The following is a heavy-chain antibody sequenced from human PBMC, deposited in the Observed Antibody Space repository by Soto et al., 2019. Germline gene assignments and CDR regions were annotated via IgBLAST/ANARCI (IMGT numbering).Heavy chain of an antibody. CDR1: GFGFGITW. CDR3: AKFQRYFDRTGYLDA. D-gene: IGHD3-9*01. Sequence: GESLKISCKGSGFGFGITWLAWLRQVPGKGLEWVGIIYPGDSDTRYSPSLEGRVTLSVDKSITTAYLHLTSLKESDTGTYYCAKFQRYFDRTGYLDAWGQGT. V-gene: IGHV5-51*01. J-gene: IGHJ5*02. CDR2: IYPGDSDT.